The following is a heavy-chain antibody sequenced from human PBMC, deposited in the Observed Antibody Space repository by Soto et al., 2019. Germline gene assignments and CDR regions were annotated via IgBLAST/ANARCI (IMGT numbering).Heavy chain of an antibody. D-gene: IGHD5-18*01. J-gene: IGHJ6*02. V-gene: IGHV3-49*04. CDR3: TTGGTATDLTYYYYGMDV. CDR1: GFTFGDYA. CDR2: IRSKAYGGTT. Sequence: PGGSLRLSCTASGFTFGDYAMSWVRQAPGKGLEWVGFIRSKAYGGTTEYAASVKGRFTISRDDSKSIAYLQMNSLKTEDTAVYYCTTGGTATDLTYYYYGMDVWGQGTTVTVS.